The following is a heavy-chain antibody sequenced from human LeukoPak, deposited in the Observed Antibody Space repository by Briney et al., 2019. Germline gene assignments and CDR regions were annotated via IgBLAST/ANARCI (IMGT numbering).Heavy chain of an antibody. CDR3: ARDNSNLHY. J-gene: IGHJ4*02. D-gene: IGHD4-11*01. CDR2: ISSSGSTI. CDR1: GFTFSDYY. V-gene: IGHV3-11*04. Sequence: GGSLRLSCAASGFTFSDYYMSWIRQAPGKGVEWVSYISSSGSTIYYADYVQGRFTISRDNAKNSLYLQMNRLRADEDTAVYYCARDNSNLHYWGQGTLVSVSS.